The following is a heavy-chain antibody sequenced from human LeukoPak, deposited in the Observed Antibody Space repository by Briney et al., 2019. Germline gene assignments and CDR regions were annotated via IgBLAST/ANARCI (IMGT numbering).Heavy chain of an antibody. D-gene: IGHD3-22*01. V-gene: IGHV1-69*13. Sequence: SVKVSCKASGGTFSSYAISWVRQAPGQGLEWMGGIIPIFGTANYAQKFQGRVTITADESTSTAYMELSSLRSEDTAVYYCARSYYYDSSGWEYFQHWGQGTLVTVSS. J-gene: IGHJ1*01. CDR1: GGTFSSYA. CDR2: IIPIFGTA. CDR3: ARSYYYDSSGWEYFQH.